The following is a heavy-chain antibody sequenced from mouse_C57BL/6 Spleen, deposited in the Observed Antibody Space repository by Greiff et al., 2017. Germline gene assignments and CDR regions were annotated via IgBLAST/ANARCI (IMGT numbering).Heavy chain of an antibody. CDR3: AKGGYYWYFDV. Sequence: QVQLQQPGAELVKPGASVKVSCKASGYTFTSYWMHWVKQRPGQGLEWIGRIHPSDSDTNYNQKFKGMATLTVDKYYSTAYMQLSSLRSEASAVYYCAKGGYYWYFDVWGTGTTVTVSS. J-gene: IGHJ1*03. D-gene: IGHD2-2*01. CDR2: IHPSDSDT. CDR1: GYTFTSYW. V-gene: IGHV1-74*01.